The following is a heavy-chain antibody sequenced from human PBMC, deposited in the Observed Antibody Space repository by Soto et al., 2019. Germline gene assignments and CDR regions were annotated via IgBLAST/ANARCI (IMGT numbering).Heavy chain of an antibody. D-gene: IGHD2-2*01. CDR2: IYSNGNT. J-gene: IGHJ4*02. CDR3: ARGFGVPAAPVGY. V-gene: IGHV4-59*01. CDR1: GGSISSYY. Sequence: PSDTLSLTCTVSGGSISSYYWSWIRQSPGKGLEWIGYIYSNGNTNYNPSLKSRVTMSVDTSKNQFSLKLSSVTAADTAAYYCARGFGVPAAPVGYWGQGTPVTVSS.